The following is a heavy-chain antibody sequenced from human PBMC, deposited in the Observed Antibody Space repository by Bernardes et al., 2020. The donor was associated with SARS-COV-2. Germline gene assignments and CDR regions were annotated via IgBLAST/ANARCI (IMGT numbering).Heavy chain of an antibody. CDR2: IYRCDSDT. J-gene: IGHJ4*02. CDR1: RYSFTRCW. CDR3: ARLHYVWGSYRE. Sequence: GAPLKISCKVSRYSFTRCWVGWVRPIPGKALEWMGIIYRCDSDTRYSPSFQGQVTISADKSISTAYLQWSSMKASDTAMYYCARLHYVWGSYREWGQGTLVNVSS. V-gene: IGHV5-51*01. D-gene: IGHD3-16*02.